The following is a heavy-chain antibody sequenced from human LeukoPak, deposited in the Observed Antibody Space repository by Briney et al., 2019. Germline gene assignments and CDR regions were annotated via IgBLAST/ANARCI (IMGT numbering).Heavy chain of an antibody. D-gene: IGHD6-13*01. CDR1: GYTFISYW. CDR3: ARAPRHSSTMLDY. J-gene: IGHJ4*02. CDR2: INPNDGST. V-gene: IGHV1-46*01. Sequence: WASVKVSCKASGYTFISYWIQWVRQAPGQGLEWEALINPNDGSTTNAPKFQGRVTMTRDTSTSTVYMDLSSLTSDDTAVYYCARAPRHSSTMLDYWGQGTLVTVSS.